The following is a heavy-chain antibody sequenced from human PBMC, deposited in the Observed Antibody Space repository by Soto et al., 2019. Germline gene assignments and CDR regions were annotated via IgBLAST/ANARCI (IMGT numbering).Heavy chain of an antibody. CDR2: IEGDGSST. CDR3: AREGLDTAGFFDV. CDR1: GFTFSSYW. Sequence: GGSLRLSCAASGFTFSSYWMHWVRQAPGKGLEWVSRIEGDGSSTTSADSVKGRFTVSRDDARNTLYLQMSSLRADDTAIYYCAREGLDTAGFFDVWGQGTMVTV. J-gene: IGHJ3*01. V-gene: IGHV3-74*01. D-gene: IGHD6-13*01.